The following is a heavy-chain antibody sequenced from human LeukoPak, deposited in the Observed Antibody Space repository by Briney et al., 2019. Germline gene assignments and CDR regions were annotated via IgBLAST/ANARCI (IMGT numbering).Heavy chain of an antibody. V-gene: IGHV3-23*01. CDR1: GFTFSSYS. D-gene: IGHD2-2*01. J-gene: IGHJ4*02. CDR2: ISGSGGST. Sequence: GGSLRLSCAASGFTFSSYSMNWVRQAPGKGLEWVSAISGSGGSTYYADSVKGRFTISRDNSKNTLYLQMNSLRAEDTAVYYCAKDSIVVVPAAESDDYWGQGTLVTVSS. CDR3: AKDSIVVVPAAESDDY.